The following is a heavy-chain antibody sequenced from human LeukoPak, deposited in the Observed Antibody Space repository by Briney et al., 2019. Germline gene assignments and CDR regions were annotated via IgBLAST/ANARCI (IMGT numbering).Heavy chain of an antibody. V-gene: IGHV1-8*01. Sequence: ASVRVSCTASAYTFTSYDINWVRQAPGQGLEWMGWMNPNSGNTGYAQRFQGRVTITRDNSISTAYMELSNLTSEDTAVYFCARVSGFERKDSFSYWGQGTLVTVSS. D-gene: IGHD5-12*01. CDR3: ARVSGFERKDSFSY. CDR2: MNPNSGNT. J-gene: IGHJ4*02. CDR1: AYTFTSYD.